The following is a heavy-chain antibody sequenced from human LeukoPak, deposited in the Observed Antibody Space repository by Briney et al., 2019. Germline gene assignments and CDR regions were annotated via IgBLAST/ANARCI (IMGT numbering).Heavy chain of an antibody. V-gene: IGHV4-34*01. J-gene: IGHJ4*02. CDR3: ARGDYVDPEFDY. CDR2: IYYNGST. CDR1: GGSFSGFY. D-gene: IGHD4-17*01. Sequence: PSETLSLTCAVYGGSFSGFYWSWIRQPPGKGLEWIGSIYYNGSTYYNPSLKSRVTISVDTSKNQFSLKLSSVTAADTAVYYCARGDYVDPEFDYWGQGTLVTVSS.